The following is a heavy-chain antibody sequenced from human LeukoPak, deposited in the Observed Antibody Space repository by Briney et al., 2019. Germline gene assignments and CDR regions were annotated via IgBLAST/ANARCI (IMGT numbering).Heavy chain of an antibody. Sequence: PSETLSLNCTVSGGSITSSTYCWGWIRQPPGKGLEWVGSIFYSGTTYYNPSLKSRVTISVDTSKNQFSLKLSSVTAADTAVYYCARRLGYYGPVDYWGQGTLVTVSS. V-gene: IGHV4-39*01. D-gene: IGHD3-10*01. CDR3: ARRLGYYGPVDY. CDR1: GGSITSSTYC. CDR2: IFYSGTT. J-gene: IGHJ4*02.